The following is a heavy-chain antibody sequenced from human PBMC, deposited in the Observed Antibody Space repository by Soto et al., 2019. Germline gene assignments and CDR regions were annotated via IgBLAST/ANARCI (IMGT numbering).Heavy chain of an antibody. J-gene: IGHJ5*02. CDR2: IYFTGIT. CDR1: SGSLSSGVYY. CDR3: ARDPPDHGVNWFDL. V-gene: IGHV4-31*03. D-gene: IGHD3-16*01. Sequence: LSLTFTVSSGSLSSGVYYWNWIRQRPVKGLEWIGYIYFTGITYSTPSLKSRGTLSVDTSKSQFSLELRSVTASDTAIYYCARDPPDHGVNWFDLGGLG.